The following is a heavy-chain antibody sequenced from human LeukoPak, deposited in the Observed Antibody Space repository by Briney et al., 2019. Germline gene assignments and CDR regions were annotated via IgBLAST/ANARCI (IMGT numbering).Heavy chain of an antibody. CDR1: GYSFTSYW. V-gene: IGHV5-51*01. Sequence: GESLKISCKGSGYSFTSYWIGWVRQMPGKGLEWMGIIYPGDSDTRYSPSFQGQVTISADKSISTAYLQWSSLKASDTAMYYCARFTNPLYYYGSGGDAFDIWGQGTMVTVSS. CDR2: IYPGDSDT. CDR3: ARFTNPLYYYGSGGDAFDI. J-gene: IGHJ3*02. D-gene: IGHD3-10*01.